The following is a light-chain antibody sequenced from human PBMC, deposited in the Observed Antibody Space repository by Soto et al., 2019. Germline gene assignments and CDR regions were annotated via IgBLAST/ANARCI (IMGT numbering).Light chain of an antibody. Sequence: EIVLTQSPGTLSLSPGERATLSCRASQSVSSSYLAWYQQKPGQAPRLLIYVASSRATGIPDRFSGSGSGTDFTLTISRLEPEDFAVYYCQQYCSSPFFGGETKVEIK. J-gene: IGKJ4*01. V-gene: IGKV3-20*01. CDR1: QSVSSSY. CDR3: QQYCSSPF. CDR2: VAS.